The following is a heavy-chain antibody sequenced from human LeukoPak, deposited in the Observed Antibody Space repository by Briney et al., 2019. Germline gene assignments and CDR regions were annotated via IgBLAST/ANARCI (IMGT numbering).Heavy chain of an antibody. Sequence: PGGSLRLSCAASGFTFSDYTMNWVRQAPGKGLEWVSAISSSTNYIYYADSVKGRFTISRDNAKNSLYLQMNSLRAEDTAVYYCARETPDSSVDYWGQGTLVTVSS. J-gene: IGHJ4*02. CDR3: ARETPDSSVDY. CDR1: GFTFSDYT. D-gene: IGHD6-19*01. CDR2: ISSSTNYI. V-gene: IGHV3-21*01.